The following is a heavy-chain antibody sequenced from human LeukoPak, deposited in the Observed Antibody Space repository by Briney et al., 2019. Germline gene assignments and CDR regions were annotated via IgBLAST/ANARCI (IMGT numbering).Heavy chain of an antibody. CDR2: IYSGGST. J-gene: IGHJ4*02. V-gene: IGHV3-53*01. Sequence: GGSLRLSCAASGFTVSSNYMSWVRQAPGKGLEWVSVIYSGGSTYYADSVKGRFTISRDNSKNTLYLQMNSLRAADTAVYYCARGDGYNPYYFDYWGQGTLVTVSS. D-gene: IGHD5-24*01. CDR1: GFTVSSNY. CDR3: ARGDGYNPYYFDY.